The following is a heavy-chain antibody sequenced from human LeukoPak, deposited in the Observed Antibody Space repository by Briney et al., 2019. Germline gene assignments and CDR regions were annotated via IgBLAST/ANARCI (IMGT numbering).Heavy chain of an antibody. CDR3: ARDAETMVRGVIITKKKYDY. V-gene: IGHV1-18*04. CDR1: GYTFTSYG. J-gene: IGHJ4*02. CDR2: ISAYNGNT. D-gene: IGHD3-10*01. Sequence: GASVKVSCKASGYTFTSYGISWVRQAPGQGLEWMGWISAYNGNTNYAQKLQGRVTMTTDTSTSTTYMELRSLRSDGTAVYYCARDAETMVRGVIITKKKYDYWGQGTLVTVSS.